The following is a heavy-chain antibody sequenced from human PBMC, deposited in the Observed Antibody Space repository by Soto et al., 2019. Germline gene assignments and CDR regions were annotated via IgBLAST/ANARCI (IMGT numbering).Heavy chain of an antibody. J-gene: IGHJ4*02. CDR3: ARRGYCSSTSCYLVDY. D-gene: IGHD2-2*01. Sequence: QLQLQESGPGLVKPSETLSLTCTVSGGSISSSSYYWGWIRQPPGKGLEWIGSIYYSGSTYYNPSLKSRVSISVDTSKNQLSLKLSSVTAADTAVYYCARRGYCSSTSCYLVDYWGQGTLVTVSS. CDR2: IYYSGST. CDR1: GGSISSSSYY. V-gene: IGHV4-39*01.